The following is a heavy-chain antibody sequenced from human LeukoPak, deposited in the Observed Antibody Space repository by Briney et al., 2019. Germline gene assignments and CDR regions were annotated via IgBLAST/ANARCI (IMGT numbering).Heavy chain of an antibody. J-gene: IGHJ4*02. CDR3: ARDPYYYDSSGYYYEDY. CDR1: GYTFTGYY. CDR2: INPNSGGT. V-gene: IGHV1-2*02. Sequence: GASVKVSCKASGYTFTGYYMHWVRQAPGQGLEWMGWINPNSGGTNYAQKFQGRVTMTRDTSISTAYMELSRLGSDDTAVYYCARDPYYYDSSGYYYEDYWGQGTLVTVSS. D-gene: IGHD3-22*01.